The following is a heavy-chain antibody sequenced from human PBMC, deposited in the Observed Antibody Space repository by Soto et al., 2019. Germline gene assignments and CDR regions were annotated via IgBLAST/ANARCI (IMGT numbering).Heavy chain of an antibody. CDR3: ARGSGYCSGGSCLDAFDI. V-gene: IGHV4-59*01. CDR2: IYYSGST. CDR1: GGSISSYY. D-gene: IGHD2-15*01. J-gene: IGHJ3*02. Sequence: PSETLSLTCTVSGGSISSYYWSWIRQPPGKGLEWIGYIYYSGSTNYNPSLKSRVTISVDTSKNQFSLKLSSVTAADTAVYYCARGSGYCSGGSCLDAFDIWGQGTMVTVSS.